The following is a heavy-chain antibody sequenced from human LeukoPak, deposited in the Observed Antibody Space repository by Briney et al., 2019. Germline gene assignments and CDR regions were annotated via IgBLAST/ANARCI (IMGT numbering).Heavy chain of an antibody. CDR1: GGSISSYY. Sequence: SETLSLTCTVSGGSISSYYWSWIRQPPEKGLEWIGYIYYSGSTNYNPSLKSRVTISVDTSKNQFSLRLSSVTAADTAVYFCARHDYSNYPSFDYWGQGTLVTVSS. V-gene: IGHV4-59*08. J-gene: IGHJ4*02. CDR2: IYYSGST. D-gene: IGHD4-11*01. CDR3: ARHDYSNYPSFDY.